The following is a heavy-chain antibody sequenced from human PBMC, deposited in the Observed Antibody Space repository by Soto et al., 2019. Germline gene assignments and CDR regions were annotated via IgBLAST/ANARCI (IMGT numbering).Heavy chain of an antibody. Sequence: GASVKVSCKASGYTFTSYAMHWVRQAPGQRLEWMGWINAGNGNTKHSQKFQGRVTITRDTSASTAYMELSSLRSEDTAVYYCARAGDIVVVVAATENWFDPWVQGTLVTVSS. D-gene: IGHD2-15*01. V-gene: IGHV1-3*01. CDR2: INAGNGNT. CDR3: ARAGDIVVVVAATENWFDP. CDR1: GYTFTSYA. J-gene: IGHJ5*02.